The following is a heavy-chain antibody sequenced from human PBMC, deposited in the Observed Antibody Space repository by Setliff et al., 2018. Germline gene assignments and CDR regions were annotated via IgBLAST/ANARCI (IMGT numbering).Heavy chain of an antibody. V-gene: IGHV4-59*11. D-gene: IGHD1-26*01. CDR2: IYSSGND. CDR3: ARWMKYDQYSGGEGGMDV. CDR1: GGSISGHY. J-gene: IGHJ6*03. Sequence: KTSETLSLTCTVSGGSISGHYWSWIRQPPGKGLEWIGYIYSSGNDYYNPSLQSRATISVDMSQNQFSLRLSSVTAVDTAVYYCARWMKYDQYSGGEGGMDVWGKGTTVTVSS.